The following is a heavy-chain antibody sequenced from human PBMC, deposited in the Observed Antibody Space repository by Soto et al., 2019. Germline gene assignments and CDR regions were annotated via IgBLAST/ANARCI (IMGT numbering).Heavy chain of an antibody. V-gene: IGHV1-2*02. D-gene: IGHD6-13*01. Sequence: QGQLVQSGAEVKKPGASVKVSCKASGYTFTGYYIHWVRQAPGQGLEWMGWINPNSGGTKYAQKFQGRVSMTRDTSINTAYLDLSRLTSDDTAVYYCARPLGIAASGDVGWFDFWGQGTLVTVSS. CDR1: GYTFTGYY. CDR3: ARPLGIAASGDVGWFDF. J-gene: IGHJ4*02. CDR2: INPNSGGT.